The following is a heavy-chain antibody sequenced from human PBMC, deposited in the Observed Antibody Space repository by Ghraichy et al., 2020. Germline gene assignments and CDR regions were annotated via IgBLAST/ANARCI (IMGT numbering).Heavy chain of an antibody. J-gene: IGHJ6*02. D-gene: IGHD4-11*01. Sequence: GESLNNSCAASGFTFSSYAMSWVRQAPGKGLEWVSAISGSGGSTYYADSVKGRFTISRDNSKNTLYLQMNSLRAEDTAVYYCAKVVGNYHLYYYYGMDVWGQGTTVTVSS. CDR3: AKVVGNYHLYYYYGMDV. V-gene: IGHV3-23*01. CDR1: GFTFSSYA. CDR2: ISGSGGST.